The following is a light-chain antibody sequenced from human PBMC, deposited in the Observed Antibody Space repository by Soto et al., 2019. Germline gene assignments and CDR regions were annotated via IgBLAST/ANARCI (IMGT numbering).Light chain of an antibody. CDR3: SSYTSSSTLHVV. V-gene: IGLV2-14*01. Sequence: QSALTQPASVSGSPGQSITISCPGTSSDVGGYNYVSWYQQHPGKAPKLMIYDVSNRPSGVSTRFSGSKSGNTASLTISGLQAEDETDYYCSSYTSSSTLHVVFGGGTKLTVL. CDR2: DVS. J-gene: IGLJ2*01. CDR1: SSDVGGYNY.